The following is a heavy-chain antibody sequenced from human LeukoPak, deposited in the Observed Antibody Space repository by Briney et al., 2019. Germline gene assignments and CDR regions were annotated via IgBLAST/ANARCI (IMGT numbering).Heavy chain of an antibody. CDR1: GFTFSSYG. D-gene: IGHD6-13*01. V-gene: IGHV3-30*18. Sequence: GRSLRLSCAASGFTFSSYGMHWVRQAPGKGLEWVAVISYDGSNKYYADSVKGRFTISRDNSKNTLYLQMNSLRAEDTAVYYCAKTIAAAGAHWGQGTLATVSS. CDR2: ISYDGSNK. J-gene: IGHJ4*02. CDR3: AKTIAAAGAH.